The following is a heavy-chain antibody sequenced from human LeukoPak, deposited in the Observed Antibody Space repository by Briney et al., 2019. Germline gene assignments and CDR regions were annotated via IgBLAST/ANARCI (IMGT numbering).Heavy chain of an antibody. D-gene: IGHD3-3*01. V-gene: IGHV4-61*02. CDR1: GGSISSGSYY. CDR3: ARDLGVVISYWFDP. CDR2: IYTSGST. Sequence: SQTLSLTCTVSGGSISSGSYYWSWIRQPAGRGLEWIGRIYTSGSTNYNPSLKSRVTISVDTSKNQFSLKLSSVTAADTAVYYCARDLGVVISYWFDPWGQGTLVTVSS. J-gene: IGHJ5*02.